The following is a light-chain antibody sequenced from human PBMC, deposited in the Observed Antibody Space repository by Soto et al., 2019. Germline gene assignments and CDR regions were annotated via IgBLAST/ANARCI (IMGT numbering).Light chain of an antibody. CDR2: DAS. CDR1: QSISSW. Sequence: DIQRTQSPSTLSASVGDRVTITCRASQSISSWLAWYQQKPGKAPKLLIYDASSLESGVPSRFSGSGSGTEFTLTISSLQPDDFATYYCQQYKTFGQGTKVDIK. CDR3: QQYKT. J-gene: IGKJ1*01. V-gene: IGKV1-5*01.